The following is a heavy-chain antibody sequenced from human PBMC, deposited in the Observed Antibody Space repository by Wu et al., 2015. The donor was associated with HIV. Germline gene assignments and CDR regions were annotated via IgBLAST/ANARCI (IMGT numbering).Heavy chain of an antibody. D-gene: IGHD3-10*01. J-gene: IGHJ3*02. V-gene: IGHV1-24*01. CDR3: TTLRGGYYAGSDIPAAFDI. CDR1: GYTLSKLS. Sequence: QVPLVQSGAEVRKPGASVKVSCKVSGYTLSKLSMHWVRQTPGKGLEWMGGFDPKDGEIVYAQNFQGRLTMTEDTSTDTAYVVLRSLRFEDTAVYYCTTLRGGYYAGSDIPAAFDIWGQGTMVTVSP. CDR2: FDPKDGEI.